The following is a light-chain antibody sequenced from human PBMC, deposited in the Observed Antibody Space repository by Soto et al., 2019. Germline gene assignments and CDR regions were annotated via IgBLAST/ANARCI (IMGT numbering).Light chain of an antibody. Sequence: EVVMTQSPATLSVSPGERATLSCRASQSVSSNLAWSQQKPGQAPRLLIYGASTRATGIPARFSGSGSGTEFTLTISSLQSEDFAVYYCQHYVTWPLTFGGGTKVDI. CDR3: QHYVTWPLT. V-gene: IGKV3-15*01. CDR1: QSVSSN. CDR2: GAS. J-gene: IGKJ4*01.